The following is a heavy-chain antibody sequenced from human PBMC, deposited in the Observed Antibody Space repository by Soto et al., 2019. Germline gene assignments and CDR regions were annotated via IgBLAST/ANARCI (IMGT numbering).Heavy chain of an antibody. Sequence: PSETLSLTCTVSGGSISSYYWSWIRQPPGKGLEWIGYIYYSGSTNYNPSLKGRVTISVDTSKNQFSLKLSSVTAADTAVYYCARVDSSGYYYADTSWAFDIWGQGTMVTVSS. CDR3: ARVDSSGYYYADTSWAFDI. CDR2: IYYSGST. V-gene: IGHV4-59*01. CDR1: GGSISSYY. D-gene: IGHD3-22*01. J-gene: IGHJ3*02.